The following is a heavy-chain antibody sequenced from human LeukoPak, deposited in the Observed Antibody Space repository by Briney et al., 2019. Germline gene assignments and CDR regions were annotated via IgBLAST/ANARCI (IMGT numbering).Heavy chain of an antibody. J-gene: IGHJ4*02. D-gene: IGHD6-19*01. Sequence: GASVKVSCKASGYTFTGYYMHWVRQAPGQGLEWMGWINPNSGGTNYAQKFQGRVTMTRDTSISTAYMELSRLRSDGTAVYYCAREGTSSGWYQSDSSDYWGQGTLVTVSS. V-gene: IGHV1-2*02. CDR2: INPNSGGT. CDR3: AREGTSSGWYQSDSSDY. CDR1: GYTFTGYY.